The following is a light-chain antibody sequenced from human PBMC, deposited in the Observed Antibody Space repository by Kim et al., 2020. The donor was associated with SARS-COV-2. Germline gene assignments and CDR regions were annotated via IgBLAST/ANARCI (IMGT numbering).Light chain of an antibody. J-gene: IGLJ1*01. CDR2: HVN. Sequence: PGQSITISCTGTSSDIGTYTYVSWYQQRPGKVPKLIIFHVNNRPSGVSNRFSGSKSGNTASLTISGLQAEDEADYYCCSYTTDSTYVFGTGTKVTV. V-gene: IGLV2-14*03. CDR1: SSDIGTYTY. CDR3: CSYTTDSTYV.